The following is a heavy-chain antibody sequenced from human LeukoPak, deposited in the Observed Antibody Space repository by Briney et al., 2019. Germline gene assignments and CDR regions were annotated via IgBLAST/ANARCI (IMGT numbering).Heavy chain of an antibody. J-gene: IGHJ3*02. CDR2: MNPNSDTT. CDR3: ARGRSVRGLILTDTFDI. Sequence: GASVKVSCKASGYPFSDYDVNWVRQATGQGLEWMGWMNPNSDTTGYAQKFQGRVTMTRDTSINTAYMELSSLRSEDTGVYYCARGRSVRGLILTDTFDIWGQGTMVTVSS. D-gene: IGHD3-10*01. V-gene: IGHV1-8*02. CDR1: GYPFSDYD.